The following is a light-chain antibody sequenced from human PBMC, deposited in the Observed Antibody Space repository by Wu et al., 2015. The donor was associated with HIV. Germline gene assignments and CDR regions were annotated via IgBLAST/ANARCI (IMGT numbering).Light chain of an antibody. V-gene: IGKV3-15*01. CDR3: QQYNSSPYN. CDR1: ESVTMS. CDR2: GAT. Sequence: EVVMTQSPATLSVSPGERVTLSCRASESVTMSVVWYQQKPGQAPRLLIYGATTRATGVPARFSGSGSGTDFSLTIRRLEPEDFAVYYCQQYNSSPYNFGQGTKLEIK. J-gene: IGKJ2*01.